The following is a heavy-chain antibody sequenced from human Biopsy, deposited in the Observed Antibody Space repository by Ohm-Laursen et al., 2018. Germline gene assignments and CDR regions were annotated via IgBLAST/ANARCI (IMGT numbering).Heavy chain of an antibody. Sequence: SETLSLTCAVYGGSLPGFYLSWVRQTPREGGGGSWENKPNGNTHYKPSLDSRVAISADTSKNQFSLNLYSVTAADTAVYFCARGLPRIAPMVRGRRTWFDPWGQGTLVTVSS. CDR3: ARGLPRIAPMVRGRRTWFDP. CDR1: GGSLPGFY. J-gene: IGHJ5*02. D-gene: IGHD3-10*01. V-gene: IGHV4-34*01. CDR2: NKPNGNT.